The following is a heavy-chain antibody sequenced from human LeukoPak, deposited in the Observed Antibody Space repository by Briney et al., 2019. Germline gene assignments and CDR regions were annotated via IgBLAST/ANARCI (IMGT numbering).Heavy chain of an antibody. Sequence: RGGSLRLSCAASGFTFSNYAMTWVRQAQGKGLQWVSAITGSGGSTSYADSVKGRFAISRDNSKNTLYLQMKSLRAEDTAVYYCATLMRGPTGYSGYGGEDYWGQGTLVTVSS. CDR3: ATLMRGPTGYSGYGGEDY. CDR2: ITGSGGST. J-gene: IGHJ4*02. V-gene: IGHV3-23*01. CDR1: GFTFSNYA. D-gene: IGHD5-12*01.